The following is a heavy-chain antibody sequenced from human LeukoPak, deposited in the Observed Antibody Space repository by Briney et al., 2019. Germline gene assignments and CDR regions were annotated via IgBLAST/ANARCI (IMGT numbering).Heavy chain of an antibody. Sequence: GGSLRLSCEASGFTFSSYAMTWVRQAPGKGLEWVSSISGSGDIKHYADSVKGRFTISRDNAKNSLYLQMNSLRDEDTAVYYCATQNTFGGVIGYFDYWGQGTLVTVSS. D-gene: IGHD3-16*02. V-gene: IGHV3-23*01. CDR2: ISGSGDIK. CDR1: GFTFSSYA. J-gene: IGHJ4*02. CDR3: ATQNTFGGVIGYFDY.